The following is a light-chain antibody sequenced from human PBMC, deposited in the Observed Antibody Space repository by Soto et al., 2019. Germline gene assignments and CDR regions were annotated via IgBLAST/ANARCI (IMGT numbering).Light chain of an antibody. CDR2: GAS. V-gene: IGKV3-15*01. Sequence: EKVMTQSPATLSVSPGERATLSCRASERISSDVAWYQQKPGQAPRLLIYGASTRVTGIPARFSGSGSGTEFTLTLNSLQSEDFALYYCQQYINWPWTFGQGTKVEIK. CDR3: QQYINWPWT. J-gene: IGKJ1*01. CDR1: ERISSD.